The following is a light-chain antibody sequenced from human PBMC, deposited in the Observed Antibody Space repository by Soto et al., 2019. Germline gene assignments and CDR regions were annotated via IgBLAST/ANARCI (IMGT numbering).Light chain of an antibody. Sequence: DIQMTQSPSTLSASVGDRVTITXXXXDTVTTRLAWYQQNPGKAPQLLIYDASSLESGVPSRFSGSGSGTEFTLTIRSLQPDDFATYYCQQYNSYPYTFGQGTKLEIK. V-gene: IGKV1-5*01. J-gene: IGKJ2*01. CDR1: DTVTTR. CDR3: QQYNSYPYT. CDR2: DAS.